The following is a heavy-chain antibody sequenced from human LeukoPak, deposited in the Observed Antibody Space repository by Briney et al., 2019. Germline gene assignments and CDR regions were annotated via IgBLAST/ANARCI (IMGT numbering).Heavy chain of an antibody. CDR2: IWYDGSNK. D-gene: IGHD1-26*01. V-gene: IGHV3-33*01. CDR1: GFTFSSYG. CDR3: PRGSEWDLLGSCDY. Sequence: GGSLRLSCAASGFTFSSYGMHWVRQAPGKGLEWVAVIWYDGSNKYYADSVKGRFTISRDNAKNSLYLQMNSLRAEDTAVYYCPRGSEWDLLGSCDYWGQGTLVTVSS. J-gene: IGHJ4*02.